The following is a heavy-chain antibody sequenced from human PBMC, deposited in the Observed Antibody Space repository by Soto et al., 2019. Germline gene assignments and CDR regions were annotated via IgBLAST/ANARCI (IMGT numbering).Heavy chain of an antibody. CDR2: ISGSGGST. V-gene: IGHV3-23*01. D-gene: IGHD2-2*01. Sequence: GGSLRLSCAASRFTFSSYAMSLVRQAPGKGLEWVSAISGSGGSTYYADSVKGRFTISRDNSKNTLYLQMNSLRAEDTAVYYCAKETVVVSCDMKGPPGFAYWGRGSLVIVSS. CDR3: AKETVVVSCDMKGPPGFAY. J-gene: IGHJ4*01. CDR1: RFTFSSYA.